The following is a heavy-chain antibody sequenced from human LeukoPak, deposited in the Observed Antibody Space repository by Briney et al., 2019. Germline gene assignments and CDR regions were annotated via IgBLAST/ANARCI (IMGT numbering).Heavy chain of an antibody. CDR3: ARRRRSSGYYYSCAFDI. D-gene: IGHD3-22*01. V-gene: IGHV3-11*01. J-gene: IGHJ3*02. Sequence: KPGGSLRLSCAASGFTFSDYYMSWIRQAPGKGLEWVSYISSSGSTIYYADSVKGRFTISRDNAKNSLYLQMNSLRAEDTAVYYCARRRRSSGYYYSCAFDIWGQGTMVTVSS. CDR2: ISSSGSTI. CDR1: GFTFSDYY.